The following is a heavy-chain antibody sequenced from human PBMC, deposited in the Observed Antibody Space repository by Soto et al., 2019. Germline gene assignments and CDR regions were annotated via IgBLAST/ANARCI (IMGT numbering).Heavy chain of an antibody. CDR1: GGSFSGYY. D-gene: IGHD3-3*01. V-gene: IGHV4-34*01. Sequence: SETLSLTCSVYGGSFSGYYWSWIRQPPGKGLEWIGEINHSGSTNYNPSLKSRVTISVDTSKNQFSLKLSSVTAADTAVYYCARASDFWSGYYNNWFDPWGKGTLVTVSS. CDR3: ARASDFWSGYYNNWFDP. CDR2: INHSGST. J-gene: IGHJ5*02.